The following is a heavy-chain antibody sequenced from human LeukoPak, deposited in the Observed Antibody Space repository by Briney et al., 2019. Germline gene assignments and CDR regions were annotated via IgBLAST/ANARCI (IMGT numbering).Heavy chain of an antibody. CDR2: IYYSGST. CDR1: GGSISSYY. CDR3: ASLSNPDAFDI. J-gene: IGHJ3*02. Sequence: SETLSLTCTVSGGSISSYYWSWIRQPPGKGLEWIGYIYYSGSTNYNPSLKSRVTISVDTSKNQFSLKLSSVTAADTAVYYCASLSNPDAFDIWGQGTMVTVSS. D-gene: IGHD2/OR15-2a*01. V-gene: IGHV4-59*01.